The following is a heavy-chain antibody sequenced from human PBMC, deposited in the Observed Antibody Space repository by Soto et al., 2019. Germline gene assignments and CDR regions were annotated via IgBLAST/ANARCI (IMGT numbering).Heavy chain of an antibody. CDR2: ISYDGSNK. CDR3: ARGGKDGYRKDAFDI. J-gene: IGHJ3*02. V-gene: IGHV3-30-3*01. D-gene: IGHD5-12*01. Sequence: QVQLLESGGGVVQPGRSLRLSCAASGFTFSSYAMHWVRQAPGKGLEWVAVISYDGSNKYYADSVKGRFTISRDNSNHTLYLQMNSLRAEDTAVYYCARGGKDGYRKDAFDIWGQGTMVTVSS. CDR1: GFTFSSYA.